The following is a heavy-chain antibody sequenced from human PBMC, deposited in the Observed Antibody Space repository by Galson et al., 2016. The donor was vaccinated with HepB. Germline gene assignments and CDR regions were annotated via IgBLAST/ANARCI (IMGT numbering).Heavy chain of an antibody. D-gene: IGHD2-8*01. V-gene: IGHV3-7*01. CDR3: AGGHCSNGVCYNNPDY. J-gene: IGHJ4*02. CDR2: IKQDGSDR. Sequence: SLRLSCAASGFPLDQHWMSWVRQAPGKGLEWVANIKQDGSDRNYLDSVKGRFTISRDNAKKSLYLQMNSLRAEDTAMYYCAGGHCSNGVCYNNPDYWGQGTLVNVSS. CDR1: GFPLDQHW.